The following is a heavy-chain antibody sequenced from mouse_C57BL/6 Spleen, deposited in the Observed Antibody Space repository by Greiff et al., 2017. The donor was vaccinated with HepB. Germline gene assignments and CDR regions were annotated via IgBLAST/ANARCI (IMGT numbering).Heavy chain of an antibody. V-gene: IGHV5-6*02. J-gene: IGHJ4*01. CDR3: ARHDCDWNYAMVC. CDR1: GFTFSSYG. CDR2: ISSGGSYT. D-gene: IGHD2-3*01. Sequence: EVMLVESGGDLVKPGGSLKLSCAASGFTFSSYGMSWVRQTPDKRLEWVATISSGGSYTYYPDSVKGRVTISRDNAKNTLYLQMGSLKSEDTAMYYCARHDCDWNYAMVCWGRGTSLTLSS.